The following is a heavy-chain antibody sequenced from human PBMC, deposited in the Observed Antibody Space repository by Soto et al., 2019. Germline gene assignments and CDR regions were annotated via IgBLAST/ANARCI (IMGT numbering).Heavy chain of an antibody. D-gene: IGHD6-13*01. CDR1: GFTFSNYA. J-gene: IGHJ3*02. V-gene: IGHV3-30-3*01. CDR2: ILSDEINK. CDR3: AIIATSGGGDAFDI. Sequence: QVQLVESGGGVVQPGRSLRLSCAASGFTFSNYAMHWVRQAPGKGLEWVAAILSDEINKYSAVSVKGRFTISRDNSKTTLYLQMNSLRPEDTAVYFCAIIATSGGGDAFDIWGQGTMVTVSS.